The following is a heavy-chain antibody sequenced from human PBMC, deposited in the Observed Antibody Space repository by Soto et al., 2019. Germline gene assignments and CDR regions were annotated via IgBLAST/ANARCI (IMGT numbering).Heavy chain of an antibody. CDR3: ARSRDRSYFAY. CDR2: IVVGSGNT. V-gene: IGHV1-58*02. J-gene: IGHJ4*02. CDR1: GFTFTSSA. Sequence: SVEVSCKASGFTFTSSAMQWVRQARGQRLEWIGWIVVGSGNTNYAQKFQERVTITRDMSTSTAYMELSRLRSDDTAVYYGARSRDRSYFAYWGQGTLVPVSS.